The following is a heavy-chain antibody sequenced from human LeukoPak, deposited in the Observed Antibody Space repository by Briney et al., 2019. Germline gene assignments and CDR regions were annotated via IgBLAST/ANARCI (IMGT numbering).Heavy chain of an antibody. V-gene: IGHV3-15*01. J-gene: IGHJ4*02. Sequence: GGSLRLFCAASGFSIENDWMSWVRQAPGKGLEWVGRVKSYNAGGTTHYAAPVKGRFIISRDDLKNMLYLQMDSLKTEDTAVYYCTLIQGWGAGSYFLDYWGQGALVTVSS. D-gene: IGHD3-10*01. CDR3: TLIQGWGAGSYFLDY. CDR2: VKSYNAGGTT. CDR1: GFSIENDW.